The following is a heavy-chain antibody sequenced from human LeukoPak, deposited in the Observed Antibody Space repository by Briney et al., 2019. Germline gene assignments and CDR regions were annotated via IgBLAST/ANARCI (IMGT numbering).Heavy chain of an antibody. J-gene: IGHJ6*03. CDR3: ALAAWSPSLGAYYYYMDV. CDR2: ISGSGVNT. D-gene: IGHD6-13*01. CDR1: GFTFSSYA. Sequence: GGSLRLSCAASGFTFSSYAMSWVRQAPGQGLEWGSVISGSGVNTYYADSVKGRFTISRDNSKNTLFVQMNSLRAEDTAVYYCALAAWSPSLGAYYYYMDVWGKGTTVTVSS. V-gene: IGHV3-23*01.